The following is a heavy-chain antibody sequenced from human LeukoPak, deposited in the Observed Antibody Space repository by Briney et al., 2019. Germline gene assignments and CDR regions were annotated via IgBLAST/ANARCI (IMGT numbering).Heavy chain of an antibody. V-gene: IGHV3-7*01. CDR3: ARDEA. Sequence: GGSLRLSCAASGFTFSRSLMSWVRQAPGKGLEWVASIKQDGSEKYYVDSVKGRFTISRDNAKNSLYLQMNSLRAEDTAVYYCARDEALGQGTLVTVSS. CDR1: GFTFSRSL. CDR2: IKQDGSEK. J-gene: IGHJ5*02.